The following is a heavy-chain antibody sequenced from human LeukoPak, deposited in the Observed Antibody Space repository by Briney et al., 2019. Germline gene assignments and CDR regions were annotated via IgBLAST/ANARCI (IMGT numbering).Heavy chain of an antibody. CDR1: GFTFISYG. J-gene: IGHJ4*01. CDR3: TRELPREVTLDY. D-gene: IGHD2-21*02. V-gene: IGHV3-74*01. CDR2: INTDGSST. Sequence: GGSLRLSCAASGFTFISYGMQWVRQAPGKGQVWVSRINTDGSSTSYADSVKGRFTVSRDNAKNTLYLQVNSLRAEDTAVYFCTRELPREVTLDYWGQGTLVTVSS.